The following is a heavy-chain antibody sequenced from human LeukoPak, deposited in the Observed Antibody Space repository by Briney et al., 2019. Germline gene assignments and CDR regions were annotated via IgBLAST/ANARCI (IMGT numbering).Heavy chain of an antibody. CDR1: GFTFNTYT. J-gene: IGHJ3*02. CDR2: ISGTGLST. CDR3: ARGFHSFDI. V-gene: IGHV3-23*01. Sequence: PGGSLRLSCAASGFTFNTYTMNWVRQAPGKGLEWVSGISGTGLSTYYADSVRGRFTISRDNSENTLYLQMSSLRVDDTAVYFCARGFHSFDIWGQGTMVTVSS.